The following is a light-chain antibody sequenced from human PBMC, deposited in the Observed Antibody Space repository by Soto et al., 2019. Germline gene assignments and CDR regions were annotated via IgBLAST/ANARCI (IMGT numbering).Light chain of an antibody. CDR2: GAS. Sequence: ETVLTQSPGTLSLSPGERATLSCRASQSVSSRYLAWYQQKPGQAPRLLIYGASSRATGIPDRFSGSGYGTKFTLTISRLEPEDFAVYYCQQYITSPPMYTFGQGTKVEIK. J-gene: IGKJ2*01. V-gene: IGKV3-20*01. CDR1: QSVSSRY. CDR3: QQYITSPPMYT.